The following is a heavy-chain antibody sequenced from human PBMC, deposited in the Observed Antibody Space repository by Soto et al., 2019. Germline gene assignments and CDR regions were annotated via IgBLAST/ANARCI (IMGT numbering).Heavy chain of an antibody. V-gene: IGHV3-21*01. Sequence: EVQLVESGGGLVKPGGSLRLSCAASGFTFSSYSMNWFRQAPGKGLEWVSSISSSSSYIYYADSVKGRFTISRDNAKNSLYIQMNSLRAEDTAVYYCARGYGSGSPLDYWGQGTLVTVSS. D-gene: IGHD3-10*01. CDR3: ARGYGSGSPLDY. J-gene: IGHJ4*02. CDR1: GFTFSSYS. CDR2: ISSSSSYI.